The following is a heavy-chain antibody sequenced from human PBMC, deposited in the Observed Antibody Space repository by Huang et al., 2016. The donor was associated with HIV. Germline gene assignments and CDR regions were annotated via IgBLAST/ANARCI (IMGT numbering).Heavy chain of an antibody. CDR1: GGSIRSSSYY. D-gene: IGHD4-17*01. J-gene: IGHJ4*02. CDR3: ASLSLRYPELPYYFDY. V-gene: IGHV4-39*01. Sequence: QLQLQESGPGLVKPSETLSLTCTVSGGSIRSSSYYWGWVRQPPGKGLEWIGNIYYTGRTNDNPSLKSRVTISVDTSKNQFSLNVSSVTAAETAVYYCASLSLRYPELPYYFDYWGQGTLVSVSS. CDR2: IYYTGRT.